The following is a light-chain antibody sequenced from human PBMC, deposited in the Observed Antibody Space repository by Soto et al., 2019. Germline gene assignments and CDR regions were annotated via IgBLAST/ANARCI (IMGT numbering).Light chain of an antibody. CDR1: SSDGGIYNL. CDR3: CSYAGSSWV. Sequence: QSALTQPASVSGSPGQSITISCTGTSSDGGIYNLVSWYQQHPGKAPKLMIYEVSKRPSGVSNRFSGSKSDTTASLTISGLQAEDEADYYCCSYAGSSWVFGGGTKLTVL. CDR2: EVS. V-gene: IGLV2-23*02. J-gene: IGLJ3*02.